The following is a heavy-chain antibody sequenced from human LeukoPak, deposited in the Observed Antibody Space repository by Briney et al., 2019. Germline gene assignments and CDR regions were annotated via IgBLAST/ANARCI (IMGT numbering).Heavy chain of an antibody. V-gene: IGHV3-11*06. D-gene: IGHD6-13*01. CDR1: GFTFSDYY. J-gene: IGHJ6*03. CDR3: ARGQQQLVLSYMDV. CDR2: ISSSSSYI. Sequence: GGSLRLSCAASGFTFSDYYMSWIRQAPGKGLEWVSYISSSSSYIYYADSVKGRFTISRDNAKNSLYLQMNSLRAEDTAVYYCARGQQQLVLSYMDVWGKGTTVTVSS.